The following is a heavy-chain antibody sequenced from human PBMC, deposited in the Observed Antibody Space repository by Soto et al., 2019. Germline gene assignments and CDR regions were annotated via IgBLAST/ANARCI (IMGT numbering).Heavy chain of an antibody. CDR2: IFYSGST. CDR1: GGSISSYY. Sequence: SETLSLTCTVSGGSISSYYWSWIRQPPGKGLEWIGYIFYSGSTNYNPSLKSRVTISVDTSKNQFSLKLSSVTAADTAVFYCARRYYYGNTGHRVWFYPWGQGTLVTVSS. D-gene: IGHD3-10*01. CDR3: ARRYYYGNTGHRVWFYP. J-gene: IGHJ5*02. V-gene: IGHV4-59*12.